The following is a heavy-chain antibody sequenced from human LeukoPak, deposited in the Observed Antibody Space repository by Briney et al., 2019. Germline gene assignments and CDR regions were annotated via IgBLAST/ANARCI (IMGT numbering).Heavy chain of an antibody. CDR2: IGSGGINM. CDR3: VRDPTDSVRDGNFDH. CDR1: GFTSRSYE. D-gene: IGHD4-11*01. Sequence: AGGSLRLSCVGAGFTSRSYEMNWVRQAPGRGREWVSYIGSGGINMSYADSVKGRFTIGSDDAQNSLYLQMNSLRAEDTAVYYCVRDPTDSVRDGNFDHWGQGTLVTVCS. V-gene: IGHV3-48*03. J-gene: IGHJ4*02.